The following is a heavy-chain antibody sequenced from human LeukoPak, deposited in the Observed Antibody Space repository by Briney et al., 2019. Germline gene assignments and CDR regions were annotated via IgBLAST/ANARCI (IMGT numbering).Heavy chain of an antibody. Sequence: KPSETLSLTCTVSGGSISSYYWNWIRQPPGKGLEWIEYIYYSGSTSYNPSLKSRVTISVDTTKNQFSLKLTSVTAADTAVYYCARGQRGLPYWGQGTLVTVSS. CDR1: GGSISSYY. CDR3: ARGQRGLPY. J-gene: IGHJ4*02. CDR2: IYYSGST. V-gene: IGHV4-59*01. D-gene: IGHD2-21*01.